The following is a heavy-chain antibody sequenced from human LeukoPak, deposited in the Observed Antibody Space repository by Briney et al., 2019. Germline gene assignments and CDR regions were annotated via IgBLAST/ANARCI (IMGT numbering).Heavy chain of an antibody. J-gene: IGHJ6*02. CDR3: ARHYYGMDV. CDR2: LYLGGST. Sequence: SETLSLTCTVSGGSISSGNYYWAWIRQSPGKGLEHIGSLYLGGSTYYNPSLKSRVTISVDTSKNQFSLKLSSVTAADTAVYYCARHYYGMDVWAKGPRSPSP. V-gene: IGHV4-39*01. CDR1: GGSISSGNYY.